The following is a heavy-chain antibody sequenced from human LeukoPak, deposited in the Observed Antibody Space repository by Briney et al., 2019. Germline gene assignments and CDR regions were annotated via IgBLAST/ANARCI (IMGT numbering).Heavy chain of an antibody. CDR1: GGSISSYY. J-gene: IGHJ4*02. V-gene: IGHV4-59*01. D-gene: IGHD2-2*01. CDR3: ARGTPSSTGY. Sequence: SETLSLTCTVSGGSISSYYGSWIRQPPGKGLEWIGYIYYSGSTNYNPSLKSRVTIPVDTSKNQFSLKLSSVTAADTAVYYCARGTPSSTGYWGQGTLVTVSS. CDR2: IYYSGST.